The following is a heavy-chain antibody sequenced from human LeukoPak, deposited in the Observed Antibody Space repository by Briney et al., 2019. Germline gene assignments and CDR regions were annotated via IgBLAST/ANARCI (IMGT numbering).Heavy chain of an antibody. CDR2: IYTSGST. D-gene: IGHD1-26*01. CDR3: ARSGGSGTYYDGSFDY. V-gene: IGHV4-4*07. Sequence: SETLSLTCTVSGGSITSYYWSWIRQAAGKGLEWIGRIYTSGSTNYNPSLKSRVTMSVDTSKNQFSLKLNSVTAADTAVYYCARSGGSGTYYDGSFDYWGQGTLATVSS. J-gene: IGHJ4*02. CDR1: GGSITSYY.